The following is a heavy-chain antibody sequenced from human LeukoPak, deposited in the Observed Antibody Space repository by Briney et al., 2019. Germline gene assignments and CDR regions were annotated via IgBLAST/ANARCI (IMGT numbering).Heavy chain of an antibody. J-gene: IGHJ4*02. CDR3: ARVDTVMAYYFDL. Sequence: GGSLRLSCAVSGFNFSVYSFNWVRQAPGKGLEWVSTIYSGGTTYYADSVMGRFTISRHNSRNTLYLQMNSPRAEDTAVYYCARVDTVMAYYFDLWGQGTLVTVSS. CDR1: GFNFSVYS. V-gene: IGHV3-53*04. D-gene: IGHD5-18*01. CDR2: IYSGGTT.